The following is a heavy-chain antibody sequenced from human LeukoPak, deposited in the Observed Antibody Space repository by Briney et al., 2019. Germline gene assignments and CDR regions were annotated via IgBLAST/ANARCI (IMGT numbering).Heavy chain of an antibody. Sequence: PGGSLRLSCVASGISFATYWMTWVRQAPGKGLEWVANITQDGSDKYYVDSVKGRFTIYRDNAKNSVYLQMNSLRAEDTAVYYCARESYYDSSGFYYYFDYWGQGTVVTVSS. D-gene: IGHD3-22*01. V-gene: IGHV3-7*01. CDR2: ITQDGSDK. CDR3: ARESYYDSSGFYYYFDY. CDR1: GISFATYW. J-gene: IGHJ4*02.